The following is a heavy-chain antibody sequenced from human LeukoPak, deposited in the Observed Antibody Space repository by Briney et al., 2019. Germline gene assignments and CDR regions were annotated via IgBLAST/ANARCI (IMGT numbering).Heavy chain of an antibody. CDR2: ISSSSSYI. J-gene: IGHJ4*02. CDR3: ARDVTALAAAGMGLLN. D-gene: IGHD6-13*01. CDR1: GFTFSSYS. V-gene: IGHV3-21*01. Sequence: GGSLRLSCAASGFTFSSYSMNWVRQAPGKGLEWVSSISSSSSYIYYADSVKGRFTISRDNAKNSLYLQMNSLRAEDTAVYYCARDVTALAAAGMGLLNWGQGTLVTVSS.